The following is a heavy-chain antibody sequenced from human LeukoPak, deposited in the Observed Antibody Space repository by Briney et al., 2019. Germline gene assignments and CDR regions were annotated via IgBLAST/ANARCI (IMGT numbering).Heavy chain of an antibody. V-gene: IGHV1-46*01. CDR1: GYTFTSYY. J-gene: IGHJ4*02. D-gene: IGHD6-6*01. CDR3: ARGPAVWYSSSSAFDY. Sequence: ASVKVSCKASGYTFTSYYMHWVRQAPGQGLEWMGIINPSGGSTSYAQKFQGRVTMTRDTSTSTVYMELSSLRAEDTAVYYCARGPAVWYSSSSAFDYWGQGTLVTVSS. CDR2: INPSGGST.